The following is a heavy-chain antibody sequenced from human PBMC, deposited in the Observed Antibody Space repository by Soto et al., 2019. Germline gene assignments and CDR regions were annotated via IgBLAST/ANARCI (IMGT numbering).Heavy chain of an antibody. D-gene: IGHD2-8*01. Sequence: QVQLQESGPGLVKPSQTLSLTCTVSGGSISSGDYYWSWIRQPPGKGLAWIGYIYYSGSTYYNPSLKSRVTISVDTSKNQFSLKLSSVTAADTAVYYCARDPGGMLFEIHAFDIWGQGTMVTVSS. J-gene: IGHJ3*02. CDR3: ARDPGGMLFEIHAFDI. CDR1: GGSISSGDYY. CDR2: IYYSGST. V-gene: IGHV4-30-4*01.